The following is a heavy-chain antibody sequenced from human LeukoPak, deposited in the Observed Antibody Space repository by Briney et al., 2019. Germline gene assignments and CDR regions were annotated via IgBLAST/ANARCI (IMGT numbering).Heavy chain of an antibody. D-gene: IGHD4-11*01. Sequence: PSETLFLTCTVSGGSISSYYWSWIRQPPGKGLEWIGYIYYSGSTNYNPSLKSRVTISVDTSKNQFSLKLSSVTAADTAVYYCARASVTYYYYYYMDVWGKGTTVTVSS. V-gene: IGHV4-59*01. CDR2: IYYSGST. CDR1: GGSISSYY. CDR3: ARASVTYYYYYYMDV. J-gene: IGHJ6*03.